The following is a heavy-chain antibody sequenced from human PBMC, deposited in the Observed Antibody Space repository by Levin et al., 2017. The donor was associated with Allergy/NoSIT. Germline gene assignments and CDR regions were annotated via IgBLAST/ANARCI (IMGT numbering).Heavy chain of an antibody. CDR3: ARIHDFCSGYGKIAY. CDR2: GYFTGST. D-gene: IGHD3-3*01. Sequence: SETLSLTCTVSGGSISSSSHYWGWIRQPPGKGLQWIGSGYFTGSTYYNPSLKSRLTISVDTSKNQFSLTLSSLTAPDTAVYYCARIHDFCSGYGKIAYWGQGTLVTVSS. J-gene: IGHJ4*02. CDR1: GGSISSSSHY. V-gene: IGHV4-39*07.